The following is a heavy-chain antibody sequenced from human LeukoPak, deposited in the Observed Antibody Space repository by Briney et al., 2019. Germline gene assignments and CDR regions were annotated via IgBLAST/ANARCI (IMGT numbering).Heavy chain of an antibody. Sequence: GGSLRLSCAASGFTFSSYAMHWVRQAPGKGLEWVAVISYDGSNKYYADSVKGRFTISRDNSKNTLYLQMNSLRAEDTAVYYCAREFSSSWEGDFDYWGQGTLVTVSS. CDR3: AREFSSSWEGDFDY. CDR1: GFTFSSYA. J-gene: IGHJ4*02. CDR2: ISYDGSNK. D-gene: IGHD6-6*01. V-gene: IGHV3-30*01.